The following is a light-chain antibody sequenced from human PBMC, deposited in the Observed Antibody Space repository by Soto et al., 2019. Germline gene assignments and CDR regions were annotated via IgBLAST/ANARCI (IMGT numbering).Light chain of an antibody. CDR1: SSDVGSYNL. J-gene: IGLJ1*01. CDR3: CSYAVSSTCPYV. Sequence: QSALTQPASVSGSPGQSITISCTGTSSDVGSYNLVSWYQQHPGKAPKLMIYEGSKRPSGVSNRFSGSKSGNTASLTISGLQAEDEADYSCCSYAVSSTCPYVFGTGTKLTVL. CDR2: EGS. V-gene: IGLV2-23*01.